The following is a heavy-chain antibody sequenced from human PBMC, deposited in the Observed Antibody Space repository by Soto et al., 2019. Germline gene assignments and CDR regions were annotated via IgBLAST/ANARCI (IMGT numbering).Heavy chain of an antibody. J-gene: IGHJ4*02. CDR1: DFSFSSYS. CDR3: ARDNYGDRIRAQGFDY. Sequence: GGSLRLSCAASDFSFSSYSMNWVRQAPGKGLEWVSSISSAGTYIYYADSVKGRFTISRDNAKKSLSLQMNSLRAEDTAVYYCARDNYGDRIRAQGFDYGGQGXL. CDR2: ISSAGTYI. D-gene: IGHD4-17*01. V-gene: IGHV3-21*01.